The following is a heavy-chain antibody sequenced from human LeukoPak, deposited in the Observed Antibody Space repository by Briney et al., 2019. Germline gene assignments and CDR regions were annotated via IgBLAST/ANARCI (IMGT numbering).Heavy chain of an antibody. D-gene: IGHD6-13*01. CDR3: ARRSSRWDFDY. V-gene: IGHV1-8*01. J-gene: IGHJ4*02. Sequence: ASVKVSCKASGYTFTSNDINWVRQATGQGLEWMGWMNPNSGNTGYAQNFQGRVTMTRDTSIGTAYMELSSLTSEDTAVYYCARRSSRWDFDYWGQGTLVTVSS. CDR2: MNPNSGNT. CDR1: GYTFTSND.